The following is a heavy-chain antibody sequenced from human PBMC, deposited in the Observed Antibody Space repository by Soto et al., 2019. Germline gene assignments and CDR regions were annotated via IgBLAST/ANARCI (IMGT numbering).Heavy chain of an antibody. CDR2: IYYSGST. Sequence: SETLSLTCTVSGGSVSSGSYYWSWIRQPPGKGLEWIGYIYYSGSTNYNPSLKSRVTISVDTSKNSLYLQMNSLRDEDAAVYYCARVDKYYDSSGLGNFDYWGKGTRVPVSS. CDR3: ARVDKYYDSSGLGNFDY. V-gene: IGHV4-61*01. CDR1: GGSVSSGSYY. D-gene: IGHD3-22*01. J-gene: IGHJ4*02.